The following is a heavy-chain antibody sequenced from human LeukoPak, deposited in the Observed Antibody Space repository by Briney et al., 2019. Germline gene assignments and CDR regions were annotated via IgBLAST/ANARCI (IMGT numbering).Heavy chain of an antibody. CDR1: GFTFSSYW. D-gene: IGHD6-19*01. Sequence: GGSLRPSCAASGFTFSSYWMHWVRQAPGKGLVWVSRINSDGSSTSYADSVKGRFTISRDNAKNTLYLQMNSLKTEDTAVYYCTRELYGYSSGWHNHFDYWGQGTLVTVSS. J-gene: IGHJ4*02. CDR2: INSDGSST. CDR3: TRELYGYSSGWHNHFDY. V-gene: IGHV3-74*01.